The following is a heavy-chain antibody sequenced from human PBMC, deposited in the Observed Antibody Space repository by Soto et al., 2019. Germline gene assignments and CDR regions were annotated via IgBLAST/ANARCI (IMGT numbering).Heavy chain of an antibody. CDR2: IKSKSNGGTT. J-gene: IGHJ4*02. Sequence: EVQLVESGGGLVQPGGSLRLSCAASGFILSNAWMNWVRQAPGKGLEWVGRIKSKSNGGTTDYAAPVKGRFTISRDDSQNTLYLQMNSLTSEDTAVYYCITALYGLGTYRGIWYWGQGTLVTVSS. CDR3: ITALYGLGTYRGIWY. V-gene: IGHV3-15*07. D-gene: IGHD3-10*01. CDR1: GFILSNAW.